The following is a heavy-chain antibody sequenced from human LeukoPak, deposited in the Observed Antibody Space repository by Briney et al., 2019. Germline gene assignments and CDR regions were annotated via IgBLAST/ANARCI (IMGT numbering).Heavy chain of an antibody. V-gene: IGHV3-30*04. Sequence: PGGSLRLSCAASGFTFSSYAMHWVRQAPGKGLEWVAVISYDGSNKYYADSVKGRFTISRDSSKNTLYLQMNSLRAEDTAVYYCARGTPFDYYYGMDVWGQGTTVTVSS. CDR1: GFTFSSYA. CDR3: ARGTPFDYYYGMDV. J-gene: IGHJ6*02. CDR2: ISYDGSNK.